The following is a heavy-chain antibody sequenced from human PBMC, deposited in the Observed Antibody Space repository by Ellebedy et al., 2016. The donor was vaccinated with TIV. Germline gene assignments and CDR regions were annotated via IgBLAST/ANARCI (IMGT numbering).Heavy chain of an antibody. CDR3: ARDTPSNDYGDYEYNGMDV. CDR1: GYTFTSYA. J-gene: IGHJ6*02. D-gene: IGHD4-17*01. Sequence: ASVKVSXXASGYTFTSYAMHWVRQAPGQRLEWMGWINAGNGNTKYSQKFQGRVTITRDTSASTAYMELASLRSDDTAVYYCARDTPSNDYGDYEYNGMDVWGQGTTVTVSS. CDR2: INAGNGNT. V-gene: IGHV1-3*01.